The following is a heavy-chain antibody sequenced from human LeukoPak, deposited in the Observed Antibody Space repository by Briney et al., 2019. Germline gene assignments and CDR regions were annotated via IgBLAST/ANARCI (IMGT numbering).Heavy chain of an antibody. CDR3: ARDSGGSSWYPDY. J-gene: IGHJ4*02. Sequence: ASVKVSCKASGYTFTDYYMHWVRQAPGQGLEWMGWINPNIIGTKYAQKFQGRVTMTRDTSIRTVYMELSRLTSDDTAVYYCARDSGGSSWYPDYWGQGTLVTVSS. V-gene: IGHV1-2*02. D-gene: IGHD6-13*01. CDR2: INPNIIGT. CDR1: GYTFTDYY.